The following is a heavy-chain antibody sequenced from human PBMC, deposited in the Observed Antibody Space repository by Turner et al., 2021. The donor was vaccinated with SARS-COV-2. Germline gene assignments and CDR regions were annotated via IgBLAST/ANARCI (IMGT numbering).Heavy chain of an antibody. Sequence: EVQLVESGGGLVQPRGSLRLSCAAPGFTFSSYWMNWVRQAPGKGLEWVANIKQDGSEKYYVDSVKGRFTISRDNAKNSLYLQMNSLRAEDTAVYYCAREESGSFGAYGMDVWGQGTTVTVSS. CDR3: AREESGSFGAYGMDV. J-gene: IGHJ6*02. V-gene: IGHV3-7*03. CDR2: IKQDGSEK. D-gene: IGHD2-15*01. CDR1: GFTFSSYW.